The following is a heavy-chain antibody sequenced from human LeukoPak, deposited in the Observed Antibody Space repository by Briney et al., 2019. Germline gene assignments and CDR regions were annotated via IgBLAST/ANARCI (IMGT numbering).Heavy chain of an antibody. D-gene: IGHD1-26*01. CDR3: ASAVGAKDAFDI. J-gene: IGHJ3*02. V-gene: IGHV1-18*01. Sequence: ASVKVSCKASGYTFASYGVSWVRQAPGQGLEWMGWISAYSGNTNYAEKLQGRVTMTTDTSTSTAYMELSSLRSEDTAMYYCASAVGAKDAFDIWGQGTMVTVSS. CDR1: GYTFASYG. CDR2: ISAYSGNT.